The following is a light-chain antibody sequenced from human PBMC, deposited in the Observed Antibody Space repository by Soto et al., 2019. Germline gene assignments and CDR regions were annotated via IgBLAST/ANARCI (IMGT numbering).Light chain of an antibody. Sequence: EIVLTQSPATLSLSPGERATLSCSASQSVSSYLAWYPQKPGQAPRLLIYDASNRATGIPARFSGSGSGTDFTLTISSLEPEDFAVYYCQQRSNWPWTFGQGTKVDIK. J-gene: IGKJ1*01. CDR1: QSVSSY. CDR3: QQRSNWPWT. CDR2: DAS. V-gene: IGKV3-11*01.